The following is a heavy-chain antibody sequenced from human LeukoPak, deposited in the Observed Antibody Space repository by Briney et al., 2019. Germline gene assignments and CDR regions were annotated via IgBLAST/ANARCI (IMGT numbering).Heavy chain of an antibody. Sequence: ETLSLTCAVSGYSISSGYYWGWIRPPPGEGLEWIGSSYHSGSTYYNASLKSRVTISVDTYKNQFSLKLSSVTAADTAVYYCARTPTTVVTYYFDYWGQGTLVTVSS. CDR3: ARTPTTVVTYYFDY. J-gene: IGHJ4*02. CDR1: GYSISSGYY. D-gene: IGHD4-23*01. V-gene: IGHV4-38-2*01. CDR2: SYHSGST.